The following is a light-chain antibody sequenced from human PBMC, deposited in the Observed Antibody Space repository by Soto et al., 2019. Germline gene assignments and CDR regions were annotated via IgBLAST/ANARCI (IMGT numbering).Light chain of an antibody. V-gene: IGKV3-15*01. CDR1: QSVSSN. CDR2: GAS. CDR3: QQYNNWPRT. Sequence: IVMTQSPATLSVSPGERATLSCRASQSVSSNLAWYQQKPGQAPRLLIYGASTRATGIPARFSGSGSGTEFTLTINSLQSEDFAVYYCQQYNNWPRTSGQGTKVDIK. J-gene: IGKJ1*01.